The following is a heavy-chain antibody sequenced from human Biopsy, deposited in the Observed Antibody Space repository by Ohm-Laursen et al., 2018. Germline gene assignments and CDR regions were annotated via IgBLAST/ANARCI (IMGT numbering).Heavy chain of an antibody. CDR3: VREPKTGTAEAWYFDL. Sequence: SETLSLPCSVSGASVKTSGSFWAWIRQRPGKGLAWLGYLSYPERTHYTPSLTSRLAISFDTSNNRISLQLRSVSVADTAVYYCVREPKTGTAEAWYFDLWGRGSPVTVPS. CDR2: LSYPERT. CDR1: GASVKTSGSF. V-gene: IGHV4-31*03. J-gene: IGHJ2*01. D-gene: IGHD3-9*01.